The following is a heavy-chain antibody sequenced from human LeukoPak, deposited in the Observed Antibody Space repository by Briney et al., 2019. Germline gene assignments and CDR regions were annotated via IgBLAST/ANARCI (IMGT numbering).Heavy chain of an antibody. CDR1: GYTLTELS. D-gene: IGHD3-10*01. Sequence: ASVKVSCKVSGYTLTELSMHWVRQAPGKGLEWMGGFDPEDGETIYAQKFQGRVTMTEDTSTDTAYMELGSLRSEDTAVYYCATLWFGELGRDPYNWFDPWGQGTLVTVSS. CDR2: FDPEDGET. V-gene: IGHV1-24*01. J-gene: IGHJ5*02. CDR3: ATLWFGELGRDPYNWFDP.